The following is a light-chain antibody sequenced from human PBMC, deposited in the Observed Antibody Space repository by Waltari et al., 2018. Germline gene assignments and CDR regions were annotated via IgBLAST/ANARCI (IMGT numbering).Light chain of an antibody. CDR3: CSYAGSSTHVV. J-gene: IGLJ2*01. V-gene: IGLV2-23*02. CDR1: TSDVGGYDQ. CDR2: DVS. Sequence: QSAPTQPASVAGSPGQAYTISCTGTTSDVGGYDQVSWYQQHPGKSPKLMIYDVSNRPSGVSTRFSGSKSGNTASLTISGLQAEDEADYYCCSYAGSSTHVVFGGGTKLTVL.